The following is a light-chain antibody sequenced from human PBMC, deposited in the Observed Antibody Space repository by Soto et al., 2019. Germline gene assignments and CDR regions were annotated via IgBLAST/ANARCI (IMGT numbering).Light chain of an antibody. Sequence: EIVLTQSPATLSLSPGERATLSCRASQSVSSQLAWYQQKPGQAPRLLIYDASNTATGIPARFSGSGSGTDFSLTISSLEPEDFGVYYCHQRSSWPRTFGQGTKLEIK. CDR3: HQRSSWPRT. CDR2: DAS. CDR1: QSVSSQ. J-gene: IGKJ2*01. V-gene: IGKV3-11*01.